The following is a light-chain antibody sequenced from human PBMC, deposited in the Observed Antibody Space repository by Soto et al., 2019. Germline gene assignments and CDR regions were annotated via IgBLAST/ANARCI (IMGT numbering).Light chain of an antibody. CDR2: GAS. CDR3: QQYNNWLIT. V-gene: IGKV3-15*01. Sequence: ERVMTPFQATLSVSPGERATLSCRASQSVSSNLAWYQQKPGQAPRLLIYGASTRATGIPARFSGSGSGTEFTLTISSLQSEDFAVYYCQQYNNWLITFGQGTRLE. J-gene: IGKJ5*01. CDR1: QSVSSN.